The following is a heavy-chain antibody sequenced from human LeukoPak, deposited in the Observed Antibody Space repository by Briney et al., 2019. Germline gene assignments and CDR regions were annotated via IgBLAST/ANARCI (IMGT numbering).Heavy chain of an antibody. CDR2: INSDGSST. J-gene: IGHJ6*02. CDR1: GLSLTRYW. D-gene: IGHD3-10*01. Sequence: GGSLRLSCAASGLSLTRYWMHWVRQAPGKGLVWVSRINSDGSSTSYADSVKGRFTISRDNAKNSLYLQMNSLRAEDTALYYCAKDALWFGELLGNGMDVWGQGTTVTVSS. CDR3: AKDALWFGELLGNGMDV. V-gene: IGHV3-74*01.